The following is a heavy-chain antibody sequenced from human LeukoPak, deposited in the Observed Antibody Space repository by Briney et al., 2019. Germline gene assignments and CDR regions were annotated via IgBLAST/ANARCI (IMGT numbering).Heavy chain of an antibody. CDR2: ISSSSSYI. Sequence: PGGSLRLSCAASGFTFSSYSMNWVRQAPGKGLEWVSSISSSSSYIYYADSVKGRFTISRDNAKSSLYLQMNSLRAEDTAVYHCARGTSGKAGYYFDYWGQGTLVTVSS. J-gene: IGHJ4*02. CDR1: GFTFSSYS. CDR3: ARGTSGKAGYYFDY. D-gene: IGHD3-10*01. V-gene: IGHV3-21*01.